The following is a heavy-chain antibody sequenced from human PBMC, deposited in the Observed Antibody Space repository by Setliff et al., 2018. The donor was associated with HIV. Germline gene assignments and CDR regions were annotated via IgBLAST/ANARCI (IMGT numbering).Heavy chain of an antibody. D-gene: IGHD3-16*01. CDR2: IRGRGGET. CDR3: GKXXXXXWGPFDY. V-gene: IGHV3-23*01. Sequence: GGSLRLSCASSGFTFSSYAMSWCRRAPGQGLEWVTVIRGRGGETYYADSVKGRFVISREKSKSTLYLQMSSLRAEDTAVYYCGKXXXXXWGPFDYWGQGTLVTGSS. J-gene: IGHJ4*02. CDR1: GFTFSSYA.